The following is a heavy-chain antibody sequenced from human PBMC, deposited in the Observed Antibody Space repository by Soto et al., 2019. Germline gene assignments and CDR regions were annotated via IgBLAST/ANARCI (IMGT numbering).Heavy chain of an antibody. J-gene: IGHJ4*02. D-gene: IGHD5-18*01. CDR2: ISYDGSNK. Sequence: GGSLRLSCGASGFTFSSYAMHWVRQGPGKGLEWVAVISYDGSNKYYADSVKGRFTISRDNSKNTLYLQMNSLRAEDTAVYYCARESYVDTAMVWGYWGQGTLVTVSS. CDR1: GFTFSSYA. V-gene: IGHV3-30-3*01. CDR3: ARESYVDTAMVWGY.